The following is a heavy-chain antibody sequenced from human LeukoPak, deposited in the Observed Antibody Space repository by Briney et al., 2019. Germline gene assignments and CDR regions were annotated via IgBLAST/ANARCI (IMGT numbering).Heavy chain of an antibody. CDR1: GFTFSSYS. Sequence: GGSLRLSCAASGFTFSSYSMNWVRQAPGKGLEWVSYISSSSSTIYYADSVKGRFTISRDNAKNTVYLQMNSLRTEGTAVYYCARGLPNYYGMDVWGQGTTVTVSS. CDR3: ARGLPNYYGMDV. V-gene: IGHV3-48*04. J-gene: IGHJ6*02. CDR2: ISSSSSTI.